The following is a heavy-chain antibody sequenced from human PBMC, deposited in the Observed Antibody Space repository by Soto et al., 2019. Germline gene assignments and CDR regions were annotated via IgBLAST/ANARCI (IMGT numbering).Heavy chain of an antibody. CDR1: GYTFTIYA. D-gene: IGHD6-19*01. CDR2: INAGNGNT. Sequence: ASVKVACKASGYTFTIYAMHWVRQAPGQRLEWMGWINAGNGNTKYSQKFQGRVTITRDTSASTAYMELSSLRSEDTAVYYCARVRAVAGTGSFDYWGQGTLVTVSS. V-gene: IGHV1-3*01. J-gene: IGHJ4*02. CDR3: ARVRAVAGTGSFDY.